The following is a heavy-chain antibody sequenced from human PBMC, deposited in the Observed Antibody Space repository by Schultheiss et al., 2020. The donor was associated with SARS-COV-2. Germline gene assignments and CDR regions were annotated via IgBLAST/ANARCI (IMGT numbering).Heavy chain of an antibody. CDR3: ARGHARSGGSCCRGWFDP. CDR1: GFTFSSYA. D-gene: IGHD2-15*01. CDR2: ISYDGSNK. V-gene: IGHV3-30*01. J-gene: IGHJ5*02. Sequence: GGSLRLSCAASGFTFSSYAMHWVRQAPGKGLEWVTVISYDGSNKYYAESVKGRFTISRDNSKNTLYLQMNSLRAEDTAVYYCARGHARSGGSCCRGWFDPWGQGTLVTVSS.